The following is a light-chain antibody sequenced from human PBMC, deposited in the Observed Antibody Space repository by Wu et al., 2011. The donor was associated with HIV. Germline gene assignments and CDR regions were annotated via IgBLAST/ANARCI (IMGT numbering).Light chain of an antibody. J-gene: IGKJ2*02. CDR2: GVS. Sequence: DIQLTQSPSFLSASIGDRVTITCRASQGISSYLAWYQQKPGKAPNLLIYGVSTLQSGVPSRFSGSGSGTEFTLTISSLQPEDFATYYCQQYKSYCTFGQGTKLEI. CDR3: QQYKSYCT. V-gene: IGKV1-9*01. CDR1: QGISSY.